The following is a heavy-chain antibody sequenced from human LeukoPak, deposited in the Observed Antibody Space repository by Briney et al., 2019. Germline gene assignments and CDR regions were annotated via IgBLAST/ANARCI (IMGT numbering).Heavy chain of an antibody. CDR3: AIYYYDSSGYDGY. D-gene: IGHD3-22*01. V-gene: IGHV3-23*01. CDR1: GFTFSSYA. CDR2: ISGSGGST. J-gene: IGHJ4*02. Sequence: GGSLRLSCAASGFTFSSYAMSWVRQAPGKGLEWISAISGSGGSTYYADSVKGRFTISRDNSKNTLYLQMNSLRAEDTAVYYCAIYYYDSSGYDGYWGQGTLVTVSS.